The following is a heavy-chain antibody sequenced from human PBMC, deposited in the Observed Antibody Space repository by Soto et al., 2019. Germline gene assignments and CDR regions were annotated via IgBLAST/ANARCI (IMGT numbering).Heavy chain of an antibody. J-gene: IGHJ3*02. CDR2: IKSKTDGGTT. V-gene: IGHV3-15*01. Sequence: EVQLVESGGGLIQPGGSLRLSCAASGFTFSNAWMSWVRQAPGKGLEWVGRIKSKTDGGTTDYAAPVKGRFTISRDDSNNTLYLQMNSLITGATAVYYCTTDYFPHHFWSGSPSDGVDIWGQGTMVTVSS. CDR1: GFTFSNAW. CDR3: TTDYFPHHFWSGSPSDGVDI. D-gene: IGHD3-3*02.